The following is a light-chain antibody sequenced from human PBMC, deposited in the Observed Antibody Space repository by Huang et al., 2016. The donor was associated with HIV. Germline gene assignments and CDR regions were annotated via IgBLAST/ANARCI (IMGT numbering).Light chain of an antibody. Sequence: EIVMTQSPAILSVSPGDRATLSCRASQSVRTTLAWYQQKPGQAPRLLIYAAFTGATGVPDRFSGSGSGTEFTLTISSLQSEDFAVYFCQQYFDWSLTFGGGTKVEIK. CDR3: QQYFDWSLT. J-gene: IGKJ4*01. CDR2: AAF. V-gene: IGKV3-15*01. CDR1: QSVRTT.